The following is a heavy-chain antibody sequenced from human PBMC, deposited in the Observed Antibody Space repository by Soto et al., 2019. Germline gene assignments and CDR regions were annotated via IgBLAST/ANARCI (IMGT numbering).Heavy chain of an antibody. Sequence: GGSLRLSCAASGFTFSSYAMHWVRQAPGKGLEWVAVISYDGSNKYYADSVKGRFTISRDNSKNTLYLQMNSLRAEDTAVYYCARDWNYVLDYWGQGTLVTVSS. V-gene: IGHV3-30-3*01. CDR1: GFTFSSYA. CDR3: ARDWNYVLDY. J-gene: IGHJ4*02. D-gene: IGHD1-7*01. CDR2: ISYDGSNK.